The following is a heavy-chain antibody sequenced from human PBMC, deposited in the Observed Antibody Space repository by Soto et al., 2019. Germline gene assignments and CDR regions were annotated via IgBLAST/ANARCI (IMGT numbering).Heavy chain of an antibody. Sequence: QVQLQESGPGLVKPSETLSLTCTVSGGSISSYYWSWIRQPPGKGLEWIGSIYYSGSTNYNPSLKRRVTISVDTAKNQYSLKLSSVTAADTAVYYCARLWGWYFDYWGQGTLVTVSS. D-gene: IGHD2-21*01. CDR2: IYYSGST. CDR3: ARLWGWYFDY. J-gene: IGHJ4*02. CDR1: GGSISSYY. V-gene: IGHV4-59*01.